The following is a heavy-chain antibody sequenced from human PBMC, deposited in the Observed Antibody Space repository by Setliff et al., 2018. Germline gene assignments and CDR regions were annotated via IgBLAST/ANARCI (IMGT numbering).Heavy chain of an antibody. J-gene: IGHJ4*02. CDR2: IFYTGST. V-gene: IGHV4-39*07. CDR1: NGSISSGNYF. CDR3: AREGFYCTNGVCYRPFDY. Sequence: PSETLSLTCTVSNGSISSGNYFWGWIRQPPGKGLEWMGSIFYTGSTYYSPSLKSRVTISVDTSKNQFSLNLTSATSAETAVYYCAREGFYCTNGVCYRPFDYWGQGTLVTVSS. D-gene: IGHD2-8*01.